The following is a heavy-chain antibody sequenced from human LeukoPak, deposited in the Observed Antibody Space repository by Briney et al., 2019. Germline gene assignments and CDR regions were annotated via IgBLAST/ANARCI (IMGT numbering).Heavy chain of an antibody. CDR3: ARDSITMIVVPREYFQH. Sequence: GASVMVSCKATGDSITSYGISRVRQAPGQWLEWMGCISAYNGNTNYAQKLQGRVTMTTDTSTSTAYMELRSLRSDDTAVYYCARDSITMIVVPREYFQHWGQGTLVTVSS. D-gene: IGHD3-22*01. J-gene: IGHJ1*01. CDR1: GDSITSYG. V-gene: IGHV1-18*01. CDR2: ISAYNGNT.